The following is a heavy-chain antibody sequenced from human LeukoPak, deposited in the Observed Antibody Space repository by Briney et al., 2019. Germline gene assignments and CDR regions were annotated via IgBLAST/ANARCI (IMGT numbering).Heavy chain of an antibody. CDR3: ARRVMITFGGVPLSYYYYMDV. D-gene: IGHD3-16*01. Sequence: GGSLRLSCAASGFIFSNYAMNWVRQAPGKGLEWVSGISGSGGSGTHYADSVKGRFTISRDNSKNTLYLQMNSLRAEDTAVYYCARRVMITFGGVPLSYYYYMDVWGKGTTVTISS. V-gene: IGHV3-23*01. CDR2: ISGSGGSGT. CDR1: GFIFSNYA. J-gene: IGHJ6*03.